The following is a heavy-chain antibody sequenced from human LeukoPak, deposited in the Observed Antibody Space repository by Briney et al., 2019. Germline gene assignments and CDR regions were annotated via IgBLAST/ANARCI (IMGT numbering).Heavy chain of an antibody. D-gene: IGHD3-3*01. CDR3: ARVRLRFLEWPQMDV. CDR1: GYTFTSYY. CDR2: INPSGGST. V-gene: IGHV1-46*01. J-gene: IGHJ6*02. Sequence: ASVKVSCKASGYTFTSYYMHWVQQAPGQGLEWMGIINPSGGSTSYAQKFQGRVTMTRDTSTSTVYMELSSLRSEDTAVYYCARVRLRFLEWPQMDVWGQGTTVTVSS.